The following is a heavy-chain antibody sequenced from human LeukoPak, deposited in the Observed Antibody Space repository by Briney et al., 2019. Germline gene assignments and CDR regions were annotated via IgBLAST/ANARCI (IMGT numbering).Heavy chain of an antibody. CDR1: GDSVSSNSAA. Sequence: SQTLSLTCAISGDSVSSNSAAWNWIRQSPSRGLEWLGRTYYRSKWYNDYAVSVKSRITINPDTSKNEFSLQLISVTPEDTAVYYCARDPSGNWFPAQWPKWFDPWGQGTLVTVSS. J-gene: IGHJ5*02. V-gene: IGHV6-1*01. D-gene: IGHD6-13*01. CDR3: ARDPSGNWFPAQWPKWFDP. CDR2: TYYRSKWYN.